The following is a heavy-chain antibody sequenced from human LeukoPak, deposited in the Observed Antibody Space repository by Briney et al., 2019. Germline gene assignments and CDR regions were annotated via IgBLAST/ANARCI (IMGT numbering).Heavy chain of an antibody. V-gene: IGHV4-34*01. J-gene: IGHJ6*03. CDR2: INHSGST. D-gene: IGHD5-18*01. Sequence: SETLSLTCAVYGGSFSGYYWSWIRQPPGKGLEWIGEINHSGSTNYNPSLKSRVTISVDTSKNQFSLKLSSVTAADTAVYHCARTSYTAMVDYYYYYMDVWGKGTTVTISS. CDR1: GGSFSGYY. CDR3: ARTSYTAMVDYYYYYMDV.